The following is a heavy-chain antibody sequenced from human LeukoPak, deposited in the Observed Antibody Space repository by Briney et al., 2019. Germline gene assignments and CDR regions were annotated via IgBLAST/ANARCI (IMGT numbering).Heavy chain of an antibody. D-gene: IGHD3-16*02. V-gene: IGHV3-33*06. CDR3: AKDLSNDYLWGSDRIDAFDV. J-gene: IGHJ3*01. CDR2: IWYDGSNK. CDR1: GFTFSSYG. Sequence: GGSLRLSCAASGFTFSSYGMHWVRQAPGKGLEWVAVIWYDGSNKYYADSVKGRFTISRDNSKDTLYLQMNSLRAEDTAVYYCAKDLSNDYLWGSDRIDAFDVWGQGTMVTVAS.